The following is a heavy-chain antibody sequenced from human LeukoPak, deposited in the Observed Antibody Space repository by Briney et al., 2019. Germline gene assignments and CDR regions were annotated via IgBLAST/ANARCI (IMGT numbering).Heavy chain of an antibody. CDR1: GGSISSYY. V-gene: IGHV4-4*07. J-gene: IGHJ6*02. CDR3: ARDLGVYSGYDLRVGSVYYYGMDV. Sequence: SQTLSLTCTVSGGSISSYYWSWIRQPAGKGLEGIGRIYTSGSTNYNPSLKSRVTMSVDTSKNQCSLKLSSVTAADTAVYYCARDLGVYSGYDLRVGSVYYYGMDVWGQGTTVTVSS. CDR2: IYTSGST. D-gene: IGHD5-12*01.